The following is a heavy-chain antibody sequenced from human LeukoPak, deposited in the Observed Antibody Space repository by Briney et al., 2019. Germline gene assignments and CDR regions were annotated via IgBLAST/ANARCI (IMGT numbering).Heavy chain of an antibody. Sequence: GASVKVSCKASGYTFTSYDINRVRQATGQGLEWMGWMNPNSGNIGYAQKFQGRVTMTRNTSISTAYVELSSLRSEDTAVYYCARGPLGGAGYYYYGMDVWGQGTTVTVSS. CDR1: GYTFTSYD. V-gene: IGHV1-8*01. CDR3: ARGPLGGAGYYYYGMDV. J-gene: IGHJ6*02. CDR2: MNPNSGNI.